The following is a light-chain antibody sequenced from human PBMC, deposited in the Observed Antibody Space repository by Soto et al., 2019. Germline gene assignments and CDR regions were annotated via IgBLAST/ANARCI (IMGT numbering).Light chain of an antibody. CDR3: LQDYNFPYT. Sequence: IQMTQSPSSLSASVGDRVTITCRASQSISSYLNWYQQKPGKAPKLLIYAASSLQSGVPSRFSGSGSGTDFTLTISSLQPEDFATYYCLQDYNFPYTFGQGTRLEIK. V-gene: IGKV1-6*01. CDR1: QSISSY. J-gene: IGKJ5*01. CDR2: AAS.